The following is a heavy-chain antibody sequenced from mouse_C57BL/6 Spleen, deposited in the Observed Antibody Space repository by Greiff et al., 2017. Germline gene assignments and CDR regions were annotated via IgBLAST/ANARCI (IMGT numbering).Heavy chain of an antibody. CDR2: INPNNGGT. CDR1: GYTFTDYY. CDR3: AKENDYWFAY. D-gene: IGHD2-4*01. V-gene: IGHV1-26*01. Sequence: EVQLQQSGPELVKPGASVKISCKASGYTFTDYYMNWVKQSHGKSLEWIGDINPNNGGTSYNQKFKGKATLTVDKSSSTAYMELRSLTSEDSAVYYCAKENDYWFAYWGQGTLVTVSA. J-gene: IGHJ3*01.